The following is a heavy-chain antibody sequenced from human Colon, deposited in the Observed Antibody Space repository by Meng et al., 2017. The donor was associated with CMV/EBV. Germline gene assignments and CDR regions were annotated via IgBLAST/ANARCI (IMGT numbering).Heavy chain of an antibody. V-gene: IGHV1-46*01. CDR1: GYTFTSYG. CDR3: ARWPYDYSNHYYFDY. D-gene: IGHD4-11*01. CDR2: INPSGGST. J-gene: IGHJ4*02. Sequence: ASVKVSCKASGYTFTSYGISWVRQATGQGLEWMGIINPSGGSTSYAQKFQGRVTMTRDTSTSTVYMELSSLRSEDTAVYYCARWPYDYSNHYYFDYWGQGTLVTVSS.